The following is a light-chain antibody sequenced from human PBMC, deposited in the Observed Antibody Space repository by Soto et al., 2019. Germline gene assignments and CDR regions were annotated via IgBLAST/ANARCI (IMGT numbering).Light chain of an antibody. CDR3: QQRSNWIT. V-gene: IGKV3-11*01. CDR2: DAS. J-gene: IGKJ5*01. Sequence: VLTQSPATLSSSPGQTSTLSCRASQSVSSYLAWYQQKPGHAPRLLIYDASNRATGIPARLSGSGSGTDFTLTISSLEPEYFAVYYCQQRSNWITFGQGTRLENK. CDR1: QSVSSY.